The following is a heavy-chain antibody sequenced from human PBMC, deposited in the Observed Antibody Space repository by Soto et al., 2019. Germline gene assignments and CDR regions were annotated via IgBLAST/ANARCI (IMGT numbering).Heavy chain of an antibody. V-gene: IGHV4-34*01. CDR2: INHSGST. CDR1: GGSFNSYY. D-gene: IGHD6-13*01. CDR3: ARMYSSSWYKGGLDY. Sequence: SETLSLTCAVYGGSFNSYYWSWIRQPPGKGLEWIGEINHSGSTDYNPSLKSRVTISVDTSKNQFSLKLSSVTAADTAVYYCARMYSSSWYKGGLDYWGQGTLVTVSS. J-gene: IGHJ4*02.